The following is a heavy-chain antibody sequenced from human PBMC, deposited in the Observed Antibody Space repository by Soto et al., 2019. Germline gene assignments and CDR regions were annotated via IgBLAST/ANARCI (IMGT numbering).Heavy chain of an antibody. CDR2: VRSKAYGGTT. CDR3: ARYTYTSRYSYYGMDV. CDR1: GFTFGDYA. J-gene: IGHJ6*02. D-gene: IGHD6-13*01. V-gene: IGHV3-49*05. Sequence: KSGGSLRLSCTTSGFTFGDYAMCWFRQAPGKGLEWVGVVRSKAYGGTTDYAASVKGRFDISRDDSKSVAYLQMNSVTTEDTAVYFCARYTYTSRYSYYGMDVWGQGTTVTVSS.